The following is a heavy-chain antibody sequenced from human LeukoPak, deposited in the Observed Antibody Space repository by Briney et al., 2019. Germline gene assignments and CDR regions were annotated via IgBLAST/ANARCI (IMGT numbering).Heavy chain of an antibody. CDR1: GFTFSNYG. J-gene: IGHJ4*02. Sequence: GGSLRLSCSASGFTFSNYGIHWVRQAPGKGLEWVTVIWYDGTNRYYADSVKGRFTISRDSSKNTLYLQMNSLRAEDTAVYYCARATSFDYWGQGTLVTVSS. V-gene: IGHV3-33*01. CDR2: IWYDGTNR. CDR3: ARATSFDY.